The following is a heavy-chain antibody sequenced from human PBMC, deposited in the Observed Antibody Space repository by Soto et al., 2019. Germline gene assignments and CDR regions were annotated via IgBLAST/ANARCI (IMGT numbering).Heavy chain of an antibody. Sequence: EVQLVETGGGLIQSGGSLRLSCAAPGFSVSSNYMSWVRQAPGKGLEWVSLIYSGGSTYYADSVKGRFSISRDNSKNTVYLQMNNLRAEDTAVYYCARGAGYYYYGMDVWGQGTTVTVSS. CDR3: ARGAGYYYYGMDV. CDR2: IYSGGST. J-gene: IGHJ6*02. D-gene: IGHD6-25*01. V-gene: IGHV3-53*02. CDR1: GFSVSSNY.